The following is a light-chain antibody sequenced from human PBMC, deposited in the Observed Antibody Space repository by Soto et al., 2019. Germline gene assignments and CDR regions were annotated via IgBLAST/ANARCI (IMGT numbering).Light chain of an antibody. CDR2: SAS. Sequence: DIQLTQSPSFLSASVGDRVTITCRASQGISSYLAWYQQKPGKATTLLIYSASTLQSAVPSRFSGSGSGTEFTLTISSLQLEDFATYYCQQLNSYPITFGQGTRLEI. CDR1: QGISSY. J-gene: IGKJ5*01. CDR3: QQLNSYPIT. V-gene: IGKV1-9*01.